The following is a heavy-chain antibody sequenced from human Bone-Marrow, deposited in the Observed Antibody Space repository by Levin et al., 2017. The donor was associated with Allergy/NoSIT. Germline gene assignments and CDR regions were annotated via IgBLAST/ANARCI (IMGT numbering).Heavy chain of an antibody. Sequence: SLLLSFSSSFFPFLLSSLSWVRQAPGKGLEWVSAISGSGGSTYYADSVKGRFTISLAHSKNTLYLQMNSLRAEDTAVYYCANLVGATFGDAFDIWGQGTMVTVSS. J-gene: IGHJ3*02. CDR1: FFPFLLSS. D-gene: IGHD1-26*01. CDR3: ANLVGATFGDAFDI. CDR2: ISGSGGST. V-gene: IGHV3-23*01.